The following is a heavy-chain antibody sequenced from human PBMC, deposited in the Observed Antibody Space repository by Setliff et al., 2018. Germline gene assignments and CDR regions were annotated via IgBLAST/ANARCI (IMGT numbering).Heavy chain of an antibody. V-gene: IGHV1-18*01. Sequence: RASVKVSCKTSGFNFITYGFSWVRQAPGQGLEWMGWISPHSGETNNAQKFQDRLSVTADTSSKTIHMELRSLTSDDTAVYFCTTSRAPRVVLAADFDLWGQGTLVTVSS. J-gene: IGHJ4*02. CDR2: ISPHSGET. CDR1: GFNFITYG. CDR3: TTSRAPRVVLAADFDL. D-gene: IGHD2-21*01.